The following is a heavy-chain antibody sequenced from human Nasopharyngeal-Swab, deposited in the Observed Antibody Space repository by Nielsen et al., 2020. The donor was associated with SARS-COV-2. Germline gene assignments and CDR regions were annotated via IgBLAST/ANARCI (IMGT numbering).Heavy chain of an antibody. CDR3: ARGLISHCGGDCYSGWFDP. D-gene: IGHD2-21*02. V-gene: IGHV1-8*02. CDR1: GYTFTSYG. Sequence: ASVKVSCKASGYTFTSYGISWVRQAPGQGLEWMGWISAYNGNTGYAQKFQGRVTMTRNTSISTAYMELSSLRSEDTAVYYCARGLISHCGGDCYSGWFDPWGQGTLVTVSS. J-gene: IGHJ5*02. CDR2: ISAYNGNT.